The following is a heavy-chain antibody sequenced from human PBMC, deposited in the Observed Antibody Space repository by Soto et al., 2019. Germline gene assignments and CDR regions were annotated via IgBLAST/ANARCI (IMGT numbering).Heavy chain of an antibody. Sequence: SETLSLTCTVSGDSISSYYWSWIRQPPGRGLEWIGYIYYSGSTNYNPSLKSRVTISVDTSKNQFSLKLSSVTAADTAVYYCARVRGRGYSGYVDYWGQGTLVTVSS. CDR3: ARVRGRGYSGYVDY. CDR1: GDSISSYY. D-gene: IGHD5-12*01. CDR2: IYYSGST. V-gene: IGHV4-59*13. J-gene: IGHJ4*02.